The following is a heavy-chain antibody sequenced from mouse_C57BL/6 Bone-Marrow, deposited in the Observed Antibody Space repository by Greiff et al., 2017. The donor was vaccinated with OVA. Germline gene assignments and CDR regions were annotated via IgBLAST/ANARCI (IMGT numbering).Heavy chain of an antibody. J-gene: IGHJ4*01. D-gene: IGHD2-4*01. CDR2: ISNGGGST. Sequence: EVKLMESGGGLVQPGGSLKLSCAASGFTFSDYYMYWVRQTPEKRLEWVAYISNGGGSTYYPDTVKGRFTISRDNAKNTLYLQMSRLKSEDTAMYYCARDYDLYYYAMDYWGQGTSVTVSS. CDR3: ARDYDLYYYAMDY. V-gene: IGHV5-12*01. CDR1: GFTFSDYY.